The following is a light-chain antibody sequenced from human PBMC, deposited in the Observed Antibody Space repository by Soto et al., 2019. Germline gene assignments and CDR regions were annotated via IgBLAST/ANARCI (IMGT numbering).Light chain of an antibody. J-gene: IGKJ2*01. Sequence: DIQMTQSPSSLSASVGDRVIITCQASQGISDDLNWYQQKPGKAPNLLIYDASILAPGVPSRFSGSGSGTYFIFTINSLQPEDIGTYYCQQYENLYTFGQGTKLEIK. CDR2: DAS. CDR1: QGISDD. V-gene: IGKV1-33*01. CDR3: QQYENLYT.